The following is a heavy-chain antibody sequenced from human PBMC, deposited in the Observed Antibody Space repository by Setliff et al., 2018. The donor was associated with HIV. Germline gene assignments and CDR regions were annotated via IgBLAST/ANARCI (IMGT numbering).Heavy chain of an antibody. D-gene: IGHD4-17*01. CDR2: VSSRGDT. Sequence: SETPSLTCTVSGGSISTYYWSWIRQPAGKGLEWIGRVSSRGDTNYNPSLKSRVTMSVDTSKNQFSLKLTSVTASDTAVYYCARAAAGNTGPFDLWGQGSPVTVSS. CDR1: GGSISTYY. V-gene: IGHV4-4*07. J-gene: IGHJ4*02. CDR3: ARAAAGNTGPFDL.